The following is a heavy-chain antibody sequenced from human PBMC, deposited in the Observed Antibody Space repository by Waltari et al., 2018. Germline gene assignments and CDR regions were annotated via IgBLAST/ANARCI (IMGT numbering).Heavy chain of an antibody. CDR2: ISVSGGST. V-gene: IGHV3-23*04. J-gene: IGHJ5*02. CDR1: GFTFSSYA. Sequence: VQLVESGGGVVQPGRSLRLSCAASGFTFSSYAMSWVRQAPGKGLEWVSAISVSGGSTYYADAVKGRFTISRDNSKNTLYLQMNSLRAEDTAVYYCAKSRNWYYDSSGYYITWGQGTLVTVSS. D-gene: IGHD3-22*01. CDR3: AKSRNWYYDSSGYYIT.